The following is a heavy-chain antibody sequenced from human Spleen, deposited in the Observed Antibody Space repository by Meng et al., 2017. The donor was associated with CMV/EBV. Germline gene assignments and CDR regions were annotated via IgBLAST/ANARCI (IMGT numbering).Heavy chain of an antibody. CDR2: INPSDDTT. D-gene: IGHD2-8*02. J-gene: IGHJ4*02. V-gene: IGHV1-46*01. Sequence: FATYYIHWVRQAPGQGLEWMGIINPSDDTTTYAQRFQGRLTMSWDTSTHTVYLDLKSLRSEDTAVYFCARERIYCADTSCYPDYWGQGTLVTVSS. CDR1: FATYY. CDR3: ARERIYCADTSCYPDY.